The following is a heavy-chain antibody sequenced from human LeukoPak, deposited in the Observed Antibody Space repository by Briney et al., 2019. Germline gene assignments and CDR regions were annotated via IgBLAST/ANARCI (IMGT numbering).Heavy chain of an antibody. CDR2: INSDGSST. J-gene: IGHJ4*02. D-gene: IGHD6-19*01. CDR3: AIMNIAVAGM. V-gene: IGHV3-74*01. Sequence: GGSLRLSCAASGFTFSSYWMHWVRQAPGKGLVWVSRINSDGSSTSYADSVKGRLTISRDNAKNTLYLQMNSLRAEDTGVYYCAIMNIAVAGMWGQGTLVTVSS. CDR1: GFTFSSYW.